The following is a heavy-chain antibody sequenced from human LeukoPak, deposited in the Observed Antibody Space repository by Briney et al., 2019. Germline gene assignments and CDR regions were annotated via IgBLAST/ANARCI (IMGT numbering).Heavy chain of an antibody. CDR1: GYTFPSYY. Sequence: ASVKVSCKSSGYTFPSYYIHWVRQPTGQGLEWMGWMNPNSGSTGYAQKFQGRVTMTRNTSISTAYMELSSLRSEDTAVYYCAKRAYGDYGYYYYLDVWGKGATVTVSS. J-gene: IGHJ6*03. CDR2: MNPNSGST. V-gene: IGHV1-8*01. D-gene: IGHD4-17*01. CDR3: AKRAYGDYGYYYYLDV.